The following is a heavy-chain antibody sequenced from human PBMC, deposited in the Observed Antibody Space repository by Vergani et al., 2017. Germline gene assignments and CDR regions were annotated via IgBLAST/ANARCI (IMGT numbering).Heavy chain of an antibody. V-gene: IGHV4-61*02. Sequence: QVQLPESGPGLVKPSQTLSLTCTVSGGSISSGSYYWSWIRQPAGKGLEWIGRIYTSGSTNYNPSLKSRVTISVDTSKNQFSLKLSSVTAADTAVYYCARGDYYDSSGYPYYYYGMDVWGQGTTVTVSS. CDR2: IYTSGST. J-gene: IGHJ6*02. CDR3: ARGDYYDSSGYPYYYYGMDV. D-gene: IGHD3-22*01. CDR1: GGSISSGSYY.